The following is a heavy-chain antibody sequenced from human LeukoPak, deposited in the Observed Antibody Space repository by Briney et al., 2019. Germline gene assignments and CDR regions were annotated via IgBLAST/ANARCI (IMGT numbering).Heavy chain of an antibody. J-gene: IGHJ3*02. V-gene: IGHV1-69*06. Sequence: ASVKVSCKASGGTFSSYAISWVRQAPGQGLEWMGGIIPIFGTTNYAQKFQDRVTITADKSTSTAYMELSSLRSEDTAVYYCARARSGPYGSGSLDAFDIWGQGTMVTVSS. CDR2: IIPIFGTT. CDR3: ARARSGPYGSGSLDAFDI. D-gene: IGHD3-10*01. CDR1: GGTFSSYA.